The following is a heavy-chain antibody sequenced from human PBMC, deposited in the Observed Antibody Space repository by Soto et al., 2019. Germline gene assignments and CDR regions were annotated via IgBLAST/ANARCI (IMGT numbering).Heavy chain of an antibody. D-gene: IGHD6-13*01. J-gene: IGHJ5*02. CDR1: GGSISSSSDY. CDR3: ARRSLPPGTNWFDP. CDR2: IYYSGST. Sequence: QLQLQESGPGLVKPSETLSLTCTVSGGSISSSSDYWGWIRQPPGKRLEWIGSIYYSGSTYYNPSLESRVTISVDTSKNQFSLKLTSVTAADTAVYYCARRSLPPGTNWFDPWGQGTLVTVSS. V-gene: IGHV4-39*01.